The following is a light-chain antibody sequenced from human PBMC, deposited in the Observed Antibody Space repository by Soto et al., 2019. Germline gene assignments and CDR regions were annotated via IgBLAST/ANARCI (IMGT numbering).Light chain of an antibody. CDR3: QQYGVTPPNT. CDR2: KAS. J-gene: IGKJ4*01. CDR1: QTISSW. V-gene: IGKV1-5*03. Sequence: DIQMTQSPSTLSGSVGDRVTITCRASQTISSWLAWYQQKPGKAPKLLIYKASTLKSGVPSRFSGSGSGTEFTLTISGLEPEDFALYCCQQYGVTPPNTFGGGTKVEV.